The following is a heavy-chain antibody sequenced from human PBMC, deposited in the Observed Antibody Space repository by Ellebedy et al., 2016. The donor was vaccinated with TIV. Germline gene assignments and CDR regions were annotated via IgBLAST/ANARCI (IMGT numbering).Heavy chain of an antibody. Sequence: GESLKISCVASGFTFSSYDMHWVRQVTGKALEWVSVIDIAGDTYYPDSVKGRFTISRENAKNSLYLQMNSLSAGDTAVYHCTRGRPEGDGFFDYWGQGTLVTVSS. J-gene: IGHJ4*02. V-gene: IGHV3-13*01. CDR3: TRGRPEGDGFFDY. CDR1: GFTFSSYD. D-gene: IGHD2-21*02. CDR2: IDIAGDT.